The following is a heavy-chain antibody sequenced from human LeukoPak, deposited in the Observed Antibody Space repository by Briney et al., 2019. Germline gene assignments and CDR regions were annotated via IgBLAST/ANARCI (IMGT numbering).Heavy chain of an antibody. CDR1: GGSISSSSYY. V-gene: IGHV4-39*01. CDR2: IYYSGST. J-gene: IGHJ2*01. D-gene: IGHD1-1*01. Sequence: SETLSLTCTVSGGSISSSSYYWGWIRQPPGKGLEWIGSIYYSGSTYYNPSLKSRVTISVDTSKNPFSLKLSSVTAADTAVYYCARLSTLNWYFDLWGRGTLVTVSS. CDR3: ARLSTLNWYFDL.